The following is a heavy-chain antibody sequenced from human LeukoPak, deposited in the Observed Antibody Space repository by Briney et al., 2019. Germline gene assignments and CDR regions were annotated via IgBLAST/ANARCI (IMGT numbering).Heavy chain of an antibody. Sequence: PGGSLRLSCAASGFTFSDYYMSWIRQAPGKGLEWVAVISYDGSNKYYADSVKGRFTISRDNSKNTLYLQMNSLRAEDTAVYYCAKGQSYSYGPTKFDYWGQGTLVTVSS. CDR3: AKGQSYSYGPTKFDY. CDR1: GFTFSDYY. CDR2: ISYDGSNK. J-gene: IGHJ4*02. V-gene: IGHV3-30*18. D-gene: IGHD5-18*01.